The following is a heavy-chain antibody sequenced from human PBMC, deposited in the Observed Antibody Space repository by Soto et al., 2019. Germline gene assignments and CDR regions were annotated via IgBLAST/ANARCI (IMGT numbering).Heavy chain of an antibody. V-gene: IGHV3-30*18. Sequence: GWSLRLSCAASGFTFSSYGMHWVRQAPGNGLEWVAVISYDGSNKYYADSVKGRFTISRDNSKNTLYLQMNSLRAEDTAVYYCAKSAKPGIAAAGTPLYYYYGMDAWGQGTTVTVSS. J-gene: IGHJ6*02. CDR3: AKSAKPGIAAAGTPLYYYYGMDA. CDR2: ISYDGSNK. CDR1: GFTFSSYG. D-gene: IGHD6-13*01.